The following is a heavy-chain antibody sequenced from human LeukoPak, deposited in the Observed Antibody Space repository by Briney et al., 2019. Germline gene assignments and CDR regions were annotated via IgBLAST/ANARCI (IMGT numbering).Heavy chain of an antibody. V-gene: IGHV3-7*01. Sequence: GGSLRLSCVASGFTFSSYWMSWVRQAPGKGLEWVANINQDGSEKYYVDSMGGRFTISRDNAQNSLYLQMSSLRADDTAVYYCARENMRDGDIAAAGTDYWGQGTLVTVSS. CDR1: GFTFSSYW. J-gene: IGHJ4*02. D-gene: IGHD6-13*01. CDR3: ARENMRDGDIAAAGTDY. CDR2: INQDGSEK.